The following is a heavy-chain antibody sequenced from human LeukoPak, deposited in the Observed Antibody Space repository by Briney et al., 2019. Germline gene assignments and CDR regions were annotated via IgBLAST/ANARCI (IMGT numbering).Heavy chain of an antibody. CDR1: GYTLTELS. Sequence: GASVKVSCKVSGYTLTELSMHWVRRAPGKGLEWMGGFDPDTTEEIYAQRFQGRVTMTEDTSTDTAYMELSSLGSEDTAVYYCAALPHFYSSGWQSYFDYWGQGTLVTVSS. CDR2: FDPDTTEE. V-gene: IGHV1-24*01. J-gene: IGHJ4*02. D-gene: IGHD6-19*01. CDR3: AALPHFYSSGWQSYFDY.